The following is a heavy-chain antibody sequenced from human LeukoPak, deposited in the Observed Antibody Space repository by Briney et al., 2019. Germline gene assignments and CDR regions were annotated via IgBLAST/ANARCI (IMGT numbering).Heavy chain of an antibody. CDR2: ISSSSSYI. Sequence: GGSLRLSCAASGFTFSSYSMNWVRQAPGKGLEWVSSISSSSSYIYYADSVKGRFTISRDNAKNSLYLQMNSLRAEDTAVYYCARDHGVYCTNGVCYGPYYYYYGMDVWGQGTTVTVSS. CDR1: GFTFSSYS. J-gene: IGHJ6*02. CDR3: ARDHGVYCTNGVCYGPYYYYYGMDV. V-gene: IGHV3-21*01. D-gene: IGHD2-8*01.